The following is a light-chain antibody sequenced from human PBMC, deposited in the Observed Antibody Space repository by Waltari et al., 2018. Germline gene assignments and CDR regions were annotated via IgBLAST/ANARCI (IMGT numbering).Light chain of an antibody. CDR3: QQYTSFSLT. V-gene: IGKV1-5*03. Sequence: DIQLSQSPSSLSASIADRVSFTCRASQSISSWLAWYQQKPGKAPKLLISNASTLESGVPSRFSGSGSGTEFTLTISSLQPDDFATYYCQQYTSFSLTFGGGTTVEIK. CDR1: QSISSW. CDR2: NAS. J-gene: IGKJ4*01.